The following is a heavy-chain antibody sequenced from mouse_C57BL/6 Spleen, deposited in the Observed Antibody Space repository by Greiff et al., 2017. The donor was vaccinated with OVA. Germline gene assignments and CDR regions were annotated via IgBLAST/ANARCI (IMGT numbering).Heavy chain of an antibody. Sequence: EVMLVESGGGLVKPGGSLKLSCAASGFTFSDYGMHWVRQAPEQGLEWVAYISSGSSNIYYADTVKGRFTIARDNAKNTLFLQMTRLRSDDSAMDYCARHSLLYGNYAMDYWGQGTSVTVSS. CDR1: GFTFSDYG. J-gene: IGHJ4*01. D-gene: IGHD2-1*01. CDR2: ISSGSSNI. CDR3: ARHSLLYGNYAMDY. V-gene: IGHV5-17*01.